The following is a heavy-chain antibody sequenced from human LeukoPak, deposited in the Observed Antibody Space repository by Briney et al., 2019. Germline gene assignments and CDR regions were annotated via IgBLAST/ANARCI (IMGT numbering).Heavy chain of an antibody. CDR3: ARHVYDFWSGYSTSGAFDI. J-gene: IGHJ3*02. D-gene: IGHD3-3*01. CDR1: GGSISSSSYY. V-gene: IGHV4-39*01. CDR2: IYYSGST. Sequence: SETLSLTCTVSGGSISSSSYYWGWIRQPPGKGLEWIGSIYYSGSTYYNPSLKSRVTISVGTSKNQFSLKLSSVTAADTAVYYCARHVYDFWSGYSTSGAFDIWGQGTMVTVSS.